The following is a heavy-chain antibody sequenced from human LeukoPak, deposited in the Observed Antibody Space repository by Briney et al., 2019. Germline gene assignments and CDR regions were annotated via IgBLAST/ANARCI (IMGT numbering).Heavy chain of an antibody. V-gene: IGHV1-18*01. D-gene: IGHD3-3*01. Sequence: GASVKVSCXASGYTFTSYGISWVRQAPGQGLEWMGWISAYNGNTNYAQKLQGRVTMTTDTSTSTAYMELRSLRSDDTAVYYCARTKGDFWSGYSPDYWGQGTLVTVSS. CDR2: ISAYNGNT. CDR1: GYTFTSYG. CDR3: ARTKGDFWSGYSPDY. J-gene: IGHJ4*02.